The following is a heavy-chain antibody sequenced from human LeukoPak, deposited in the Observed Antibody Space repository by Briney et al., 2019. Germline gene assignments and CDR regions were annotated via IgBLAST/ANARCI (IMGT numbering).Heavy chain of an antibody. CDR2: ISSSSSYI. J-gene: IGHJ3*02. CDR1: GFTFSSYS. CDR3: ARGSERWTDAFDI. Sequence: GRSLRLSCAASGFTFSSYSMNWVRQAPGKGLEWVSSISSSSSYIYYADSVKGRFTISRDNAKSSLYLQMNSLRAEDTAVYYCARGSERWTDAFDIWGQGTMVTVSS. V-gene: IGHV3-21*01. D-gene: IGHD3-10*01.